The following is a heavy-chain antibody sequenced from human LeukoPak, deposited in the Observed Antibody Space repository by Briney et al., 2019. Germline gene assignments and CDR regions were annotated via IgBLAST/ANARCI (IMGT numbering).Heavy chain of an antibody. V-gene: IGHV3-30*03. CDR3: TTSRTTVTTWDAFDI. Sequence: GGSLRLSCAASGFTFSSYGMHWVRQAPGKGLEWVAVISYDGSNKYYADSVKGRFTISRDNSKNTLYLQMNSLRAEDTAVYYCTTSRTTVTTWDAFDIWSQGTMVTVSS. D-gene: IGHD4-17*01. CDR1: GFTFSSYG. J-gene: IGHJ3*02. CDR2: ISYDGSNK.